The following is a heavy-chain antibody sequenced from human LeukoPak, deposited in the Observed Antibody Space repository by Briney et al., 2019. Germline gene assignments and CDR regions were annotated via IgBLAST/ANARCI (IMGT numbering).Heavy chain of an antibody. J-gene: IGHJ4*02. CDR1: GGSISSSSYY. CDR2: IYYSGST. CDR3: ARSHRFLEWLGYFDY. D-gene: IGHD3-3*01. Sequence: SETLSLTCTVSGGSISSSSYYWGWIRQPPGKGLEWIGSIYYSGSTYYNPSLKSRVTISVDTSKNQFSLKLSSVTAADTAVYYCARSHRFLEWLGYFDYWGQGTLVTVSS. V-gene: IGHV4-39*07.